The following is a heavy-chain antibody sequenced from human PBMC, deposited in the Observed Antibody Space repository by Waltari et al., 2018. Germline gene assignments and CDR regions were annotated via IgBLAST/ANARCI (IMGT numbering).Heavy chain of an antibody. D-gene: IGHD6-19*01. CDR3: ARDAGGAVAGTWGGYAFDI. Sequence: QVQLQESGPGLVKPSQTLSLTCTVSGGSISSGSYYWSWIRQPAGKGLEWFGYIYTSGSTNYNPSLKSRVTISVDTSKNQFSLKLSSVTAADTAVYYCARDAGGAVAGTWGGYAFDIWGQGTMVTVSS. CDR1: GGSISSGSYY. J-gene: IGHJ3*02. CDR2: IYTSGST. V-gene: IGHV4-61*09.